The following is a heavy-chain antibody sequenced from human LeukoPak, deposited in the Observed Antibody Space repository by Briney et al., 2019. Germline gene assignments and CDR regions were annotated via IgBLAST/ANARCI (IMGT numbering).Heavy chain of an antibody. CDR1: GFSFNMFA. J-gene: IGHJ4*02. D-gene: IGHD6-25*01. Sequence: PGGSLTLSCTGTGFSFNMFAINWVRQAPGQGLEWVSGVSRGGSSTNYADSVKGRFTASRDRSTNTVVLQMNSLRPEDTALYYCAKEQRIRHCSEGVCTEGYYFDYWGQGTLVTVSS. CDR2: VSRGGSST. CDR3: AKEQRIRHCSEGVCTEGYYFDY. V-gene: IGHV3-23*01.